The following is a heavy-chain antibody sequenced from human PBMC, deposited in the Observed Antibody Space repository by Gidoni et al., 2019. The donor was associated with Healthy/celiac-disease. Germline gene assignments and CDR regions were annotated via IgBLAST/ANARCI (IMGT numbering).Heavy chain of an antibody. D-gene: IGHD3-22*01. CDR1: GGSFSGYY. Sequence: QVQLQQWGAGLLKPSETLSLTCAVYGGSFSGYYWSWIRQPPGKGLEWIGEINHSGSTNYNPSLKSRVTISVDTSKNQFSLKLSSVTAADTAVYYCARRRYYYDSSGYSHYFDYWGQGTLVTVSS. J-gene: IGHJ4*02. CDR3: ARRRYYYDSSGYSHYFDY. V-gene: IGHV4-34*01. CDR2: INHSGST.